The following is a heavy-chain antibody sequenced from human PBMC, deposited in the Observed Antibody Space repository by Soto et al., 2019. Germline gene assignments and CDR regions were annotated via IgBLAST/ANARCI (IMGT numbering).Heavy chain of an antibody. CDR1: EFTFSIYW. V-gene: IGHV3-74*01. D-gene: IGHD2-2*01. CDR3: ARDTLAPAACYSDY. J-gene: IGHJ4*02. Sequence: EVQLVESGGGLVQPGGSLRLSCAASEFTFSIYWMHWVRQAPGKGLVWVSHINSDGSSTTYADSVKGRFTISRDNAQNTLYLQMNSLRAEDTAVYYCARDTLAPAACYSDYWCQGTLLTVSS. CDR2: INSDGSST.